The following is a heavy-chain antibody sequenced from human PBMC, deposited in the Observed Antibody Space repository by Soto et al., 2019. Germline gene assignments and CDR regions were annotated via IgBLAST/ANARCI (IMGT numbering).Heavy chain of an antibody. D-gene: IGHD6-13*01. CDR3: AKVRYSGPMGYYYGMDV. CDR1: GVTFSKFI. CDR2: IIPIFGTA. Sequence: QVQLEQSGGEVKKPGSSVKVSCKASGVTFSKFIMTWVRQAPGLGLEWVGGIIPIFGTANYAQKFQGRVTITADESTSTSYLEVSNLRSEDTAVYYCAKVRYSGPMGYYYGMDVWGQGTAVTVSS. J-gene: IGHJ6*02. V-gene: IGHV1-69*01.